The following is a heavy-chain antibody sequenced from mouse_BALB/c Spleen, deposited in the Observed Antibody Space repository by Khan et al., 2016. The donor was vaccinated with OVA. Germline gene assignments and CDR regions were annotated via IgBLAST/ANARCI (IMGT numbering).Heavy chain of an antibody. Sequence: EVQLQESGPGLVKPSQSLSLTCTATGYSIASDYAWNWIRQFPGNKLEWMGFISYSGNTNYNPSLKSRTSITRDTSKNPSFLQLNSVTSEDTATYYCARVYGGNFNYWGQGTTLTVSS. CDR1: GYSIASDYA. CDR2: ISYSGNT. CDR3: ARVYGGNFNY. J-gene: IGHJ2*01. D-gene: IGHD1-1*01. V-gene: IGHV3-2*02.